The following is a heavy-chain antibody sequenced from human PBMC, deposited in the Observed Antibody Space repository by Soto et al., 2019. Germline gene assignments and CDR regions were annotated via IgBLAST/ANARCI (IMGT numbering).Heavy chain of an antibody. J-gene: IGHJ4*02. Sequence: QVQLVQSGAEVKKPGSSVKVSCTASGGSLRNSVISWVRQAPAQRLEWMGGVIPILGTAYYAQKFQGRVTMTADDATSTAYMDLSSLSPDDTAVYYCARLGHPGHWGPGTLVIVSS. CDR1: GGSLRNSV. CDR3: ARLGHPGH. CDR2: VIPILGTA. V-gene: IGHV1-69*01.